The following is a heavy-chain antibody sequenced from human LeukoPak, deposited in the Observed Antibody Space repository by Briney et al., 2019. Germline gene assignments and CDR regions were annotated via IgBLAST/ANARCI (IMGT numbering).Heavy chain of an antibody. J-gene: IGHJ4*02. CDR1: GFTFSSYA. CDR2: ISSNGGST. V-gene: IGHV3-64*01. Sequence: PGGSLRLSCAASGFTFSSYAMHWVRQAPGKGLEYVSAISSNGGSTYYANSVKGRFTISRDNSKNTLYLQMGSLRAEDMAVYYCASENSGSYVVWGQGTLVTVSS. D-gene: IGHD1-26*01. CDR3: ASENSGSYVV.